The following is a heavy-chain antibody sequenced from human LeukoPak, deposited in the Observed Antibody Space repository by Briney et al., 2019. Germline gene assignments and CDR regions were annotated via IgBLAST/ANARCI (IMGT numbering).Heavy chain of an antibody. CDR2: VYNSEYT. CDR3: ARTHGSSGYYVFDY. D-gene: IGHD2-15*01. Sequence: PSETLSLTCTVSGGSFTGYYWTWIRQPPAQGLEWIGYVYNSEYTKYNPSLKSRVTISLDTSKSQFSLKLSSVTAADTAAYYCARTHGSSGYYVFDYWGQGTLVTVSS. CDR1: GGSFTGYY. V-gene: IGHV4-59*01. J-gene: IGHJ4*02.